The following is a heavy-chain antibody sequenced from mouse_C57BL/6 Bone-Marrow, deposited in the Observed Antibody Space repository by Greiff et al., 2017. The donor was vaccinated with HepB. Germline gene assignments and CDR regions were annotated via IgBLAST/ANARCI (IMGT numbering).Heavy chain of an antibody. J-gene: IGHJ4*01. CDR3: ARSLTTVVDAMDY. V-gene: IGHV1-18*01. Sequence: VQLQQSGPELVKPGASVKIPCKASGYTFTDYNMDWVKQSHGKRLEWIGDINPNNGGTIYNQKFKGKATLTVDKSSSTAYMELRSLTSEDTAVYYCARSLTTVVDAMDYWGQGTSVTVSS. D-gene: IGHD1-1*01. CDR1: GYTFTDYN. CDR2: INPNNGGT.